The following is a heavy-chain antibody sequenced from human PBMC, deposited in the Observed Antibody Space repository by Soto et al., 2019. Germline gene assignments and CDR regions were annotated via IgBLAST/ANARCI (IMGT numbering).Heavy chain of an antibody. CDR1: AYTFNSYG. Sequence: ASVKVSCKASAYTFNSYGISWVRQAPGQGLDGMGWISAYNGNTNYAQKLQGRVTMTTDTSTSTAYMELRSLRADDTAVYYCARGKQELNGEWNYCYGMDVWGQGTTVTVSS. CDR3: ARGKQELNGEWNYCYGMDV. J-gene: IGHJ6*02. D-gene: IGHD1-7*01. V-gene: IGHV1-18*01. CDR2: ISAYNGNT.